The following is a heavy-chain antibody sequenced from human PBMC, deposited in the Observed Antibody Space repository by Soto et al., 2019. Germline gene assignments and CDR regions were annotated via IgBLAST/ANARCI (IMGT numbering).Heavy chain of an antibody. CDR1: GFTFSSYG. CDR2: IWYDGSNK. D-gene: IGHD5-12*01. J-gene: IGHJ4*02. Sequence: GGSLRLSCAASGFTFSSYGMHWVRQAPGKGLEWVAVIWYDGSNKYYADSVKGRFTISRDNSKNTLYLQMNSLRAEDTAVYYCARVLPYSGYEMFDYWGQGTLVTVSS. V-gene: IGHV3-33*01. CDR3: ARVLPYSGYEMFDY.